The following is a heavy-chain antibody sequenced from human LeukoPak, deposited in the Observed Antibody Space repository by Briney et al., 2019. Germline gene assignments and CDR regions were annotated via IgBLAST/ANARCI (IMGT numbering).Heavy chain of an antibody. CDR1: GYTFTGYY. Sequence: GASVKVSCKASGYTFTGYYIHWVRQAPGQGLEWMGWINPNSGGTNYAQKFQGRVTITRDTSINTAYVEVSRLTSDDTALYYCARASKWNYIYFDPWGQGTLVTVSS. V-gene: IGHV1-2*02. D-gene: IGHD1-7*01. CDR3: ARASKWNYIYFDP. CDR2: INPNSGGT. J-gene: IGHJ5*02.